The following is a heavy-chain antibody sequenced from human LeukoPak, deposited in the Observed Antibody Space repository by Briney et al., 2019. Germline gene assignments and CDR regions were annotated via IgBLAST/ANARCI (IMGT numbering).Heavy chain of an antibody. CDR3: TRGVYAFDI. CDR2: MKPDGGEI. V-gene: IGHV3-7*01. J-gene: IGHJ3*02. Sequence: GGSLRLACAASGFIFVDYWVTWVRQAPGKGLEWVAYMKPDGGEIYYLDSVKGRFTISRDNTKNLLYLQMNSLRAEDTATYYCTRGVYAFDIWGQGTMVTVSS. CDR1: GFIFVDYW.